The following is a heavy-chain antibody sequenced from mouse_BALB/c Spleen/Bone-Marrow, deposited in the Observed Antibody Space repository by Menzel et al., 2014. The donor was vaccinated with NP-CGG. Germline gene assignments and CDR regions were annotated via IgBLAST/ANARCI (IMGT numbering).Heavy chain of an antibody. CDR3: ASYYGSSYDYFEY. D-gene: IGHD1-1*01. CDR2: IDPENGNT. CDR1: GFNIKDYY. Sequence: VQLQQSGAELVRPGALVKLSCKASGFNIKDYYMHWVKQRPEQGLEWIGWIDPENGNTIYDPKFQGKASITADTSSNTAYLQLSSLTSEDTAVYYCASYYGSSYDYFEYWGQGTTLTVSS. J-gene: IGHJ2*01. V-gene: IGHV14-1*02.